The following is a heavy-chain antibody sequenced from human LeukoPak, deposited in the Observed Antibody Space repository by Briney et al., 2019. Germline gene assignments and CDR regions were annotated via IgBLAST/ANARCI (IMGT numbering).Heavy chain of an antibody. Sequence: SETLSLTCTVSGGSISSSSYYWGWIRQPPGKGLEWIGSIYYSGSTYYNPSLKSRVTISVDTSKNQFSLKLSSVTAADTAVYYCAGWWPLVRAFDYWGQGTLVTVSS. CDR1: GGSISSSSYY. V-gene: IGHV4-39*01. CDR3: AGWWPLVRAFDY. D-gene: IGHD6-13*01. J-gene: IGHJ4*02. CDR2: IYYSGST.